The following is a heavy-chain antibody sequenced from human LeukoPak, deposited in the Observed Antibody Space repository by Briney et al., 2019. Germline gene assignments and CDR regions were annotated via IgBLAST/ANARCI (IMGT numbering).Heavy chain of an antibody. V-gene: IGHV1-8*02. J-gene: IGHJ6*02. D-gene: IGHD3-3*01. CDR3: ARVGHYDFWSGYYPPYYYYYYGMDV. CDR2: MNPNSGNT. Sequence: GASVKVSCKASGYTFTSYGISWVRQATGQGLEWMGWMNPNSGNTGYAQKFQGRVTMTRNTSISTAYMELSSLRSEDTAVYYCARVGHYDFWSGYYPPYYYYYYGMDVWGQGTTVTVSS. CDR1: GYTFTSYG.